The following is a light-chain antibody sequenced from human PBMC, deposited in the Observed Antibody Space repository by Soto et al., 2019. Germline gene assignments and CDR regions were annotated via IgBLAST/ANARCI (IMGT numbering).Light chain of an antibody. CDR2: EVS. CDR1: RTDVGGYNF. V-gene: IGLV2-14*01. Sequence: LTQPASVSGSPGQSITISCTGTRTDVGGYNFVSWYQQHPGKAPKLIIYEVSNRPSGVSNRFSGSKSDNTASLTISGLQAEDEADYYCCSYVSSKTYVFGTGTKVTVL. J-gene: IGLJ1*01. CDR3: CSYVSSKTYV.